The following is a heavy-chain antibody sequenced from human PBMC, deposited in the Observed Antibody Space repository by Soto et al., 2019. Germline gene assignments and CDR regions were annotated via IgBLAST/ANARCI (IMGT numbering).Heavy chain of an antibody. Sequence: PGGSLRLSCRPSGLMFRTYLMSWVRQAPGKGLEWVANIKTDGSEEYYADSVMGRFTISRDNTKNSLYLQMNSLRADDTALYHCATYHYSTWVTSRFLHLGQGALVAVSS. J-gene: IGHJ4*02. CDR2: IKTDGSEE. CDR3: ATYHYSTWVTSRFLH. V-gene: IGHV3-7*01. D-gene: IGHD3-16*02. CDR1: GLMFRTYL.